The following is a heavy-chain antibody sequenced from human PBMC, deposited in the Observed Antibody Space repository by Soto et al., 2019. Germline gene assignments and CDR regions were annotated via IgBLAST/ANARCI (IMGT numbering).Heavy chain of an antibody. CDR3: ATVAAATNNPAYYYYYGMDV. Sequence: SVKVSFKACGGTFSRYAISWLRQAPGQGLEWMGGIIPIFGTANYAQKFQGRVTITADKSTSTAYMELSSLRSEDTAVYYCATVAAATNNPAYYYYYGMDVWGQGTTVTVSS. J-gene: IGHJ6*02. CDR2: IIPIFGTA. V-gene: IGHV1-69*06. CDR1: GGTFSRYA. D-gene: IGHD6-13*01.